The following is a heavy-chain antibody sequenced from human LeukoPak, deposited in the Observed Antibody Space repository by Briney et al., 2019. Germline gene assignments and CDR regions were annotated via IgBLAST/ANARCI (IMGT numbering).Heavy chain of an antibody. CDR2: IHYSGYT. CDR1: GGSITSYY. Sequence: SETLSLTCTVSGGSITSYYWSWIRQPPGKGLEWIGCIHYSGYTNYNPSLKSRVTISVDTSKNQFSLKLSSVPAADTAVYYCARGGAVQLGRRGGFDYWGQGTLVTVSS. J-gene: IGHJ4*02. D-gene: IGHD1-1*01. V-gene: IGHV4-59*01. CDR3: ARGGAVQLGRRGGFDY.